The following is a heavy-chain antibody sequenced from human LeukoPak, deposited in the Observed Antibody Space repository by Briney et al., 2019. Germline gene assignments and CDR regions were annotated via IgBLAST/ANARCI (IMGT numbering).Heavy chain of an antibody. CDR1: GGSISSYY. CDR2: IYYSGST. D-gene: IGHD2-15*01. CDR3: ARGGVGQGSYYFDY. J-gene: IGHJ4*02. Sequence: SETLSFTCTVSGGSISSYYWSWIRQPPGKGLEWIGYIYYSGSTNYNPSLKSRVTISVDTSKNQFSLKLSSVTAADTAVYYCARGGVGQGSYYFDYWGQGTLVTVSS. V-gene: IGHV4-59*01.